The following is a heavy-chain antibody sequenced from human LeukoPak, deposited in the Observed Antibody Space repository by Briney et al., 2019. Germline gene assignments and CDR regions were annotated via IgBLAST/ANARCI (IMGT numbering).Heavy chain of an antibody. Sequence: SETLSLTCTVSGGSISSGDCYWSWIRQPPGKGLEWIGYIYYSGSTYYNPSLKSRVTISVDTSKNQFSLKLSSVTAADTAVYYCARETYYYGSGSYPRGGNWFDPWGQGTLVTVSS. D-gene: IGHD3-10*01. CDR3: ARETYYYGSGSYPRGGNWFDP. V-gene: IGHV4-30-4*08. CDR2: IYYSGST. J-gene: IGHJ5*02. CDR1: GGSISSGDCY.